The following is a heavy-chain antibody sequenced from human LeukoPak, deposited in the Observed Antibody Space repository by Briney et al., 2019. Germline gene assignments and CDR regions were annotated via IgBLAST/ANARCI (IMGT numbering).Heavy chain of an antibody. CDR3: ARQTCDRRYCSSTSCCRHYYYYYGMDV. Sequence: GESLKISCKGSGYGFTSYWIGWVRQMPGKGLEWMGIIYPGDSDTRYSPSFQGQVTISADKSISTAYLQWSSLKASDTAMYYCARQTCDRRYCSSTSCCRHYYYYYGMDVWGQGTTVTVSS. CDR2: IYPGDSDT. CDR1: GYGFTSYW. D-gene: IGHD2-2*01. J-gene: IGHJ6*02. V-gene: IGHV5-51*01.